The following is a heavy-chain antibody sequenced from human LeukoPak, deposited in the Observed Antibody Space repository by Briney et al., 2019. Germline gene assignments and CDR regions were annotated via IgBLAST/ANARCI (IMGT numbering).Heavy chain of an antibody. D-gene: IGHD1-26*01. V-gene: IGHV3-30*02. J-gene: IGHJ2*01. CDR2: IRYDGSNK. CDR1: GFTFSSYG. CDR3: VTTWGAHYWYFDL. Sequence: GGSLRLSCAASGFTFSSYGMHWVRQAPGKGLEWVAFIRYDGSNKYYADSVKGRFTISRDNSKNTLYLRMNSLRAEDTAVYYCVTTWGAHYWYFDLWGRGALVTVSS.